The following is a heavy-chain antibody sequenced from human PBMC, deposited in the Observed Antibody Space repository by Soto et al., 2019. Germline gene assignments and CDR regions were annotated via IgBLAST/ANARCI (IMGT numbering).Heavy chain of an antibody. CDR2: IYYSGST. V-gene: IGHV4-39*01. CDR3: AGNSGKYYYYGMDV. D-gene: IGHD3-10*01. CDR1: GGSISSSSYY. J-gene: IGHJ6*02. Sequence: SETLSLTCTVSGGSISSSSYYWGWIRQPPGKGLEWIGSIYYSGSTYYNPSLKSRVTISVDTSKNQFSLKLSSVTAADTAVYYCAGNSGKYYYYGMDVCGQGTTVTGSS.